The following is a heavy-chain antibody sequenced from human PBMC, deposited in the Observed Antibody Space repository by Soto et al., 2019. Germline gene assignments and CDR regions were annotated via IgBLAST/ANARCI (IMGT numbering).Heavy chain of an antibody. V-gene: IGHV1-18*01. Sequence: ASVKVSCKASGYTFTSYGISWVRQTPGQGLEWMGWISAYNGNTNYAQKLQGRVTMTTDTSTSTAYMELRSLRSDDTAVYYCARGDYDYVWGSYRQGWFDPWGQGTLVTVSS. CDR2: ISAYNGNT. CDR1: GYTFTSYG. J-gene: IGHJ5*02. CDR3: ARGDYDYVWGSYRQGWFDP. D-gene: IGHD3-16*02.